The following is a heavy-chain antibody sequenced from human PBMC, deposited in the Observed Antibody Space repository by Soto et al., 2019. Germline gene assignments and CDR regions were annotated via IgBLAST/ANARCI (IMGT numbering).Heavy chain of an antibody. V-gene: IGHV1-18*01. D-gene: IGHD3-3*02. Sequence: QIQLVQSGAEVKKPGASVKVSCKASGYTFISYGISWVRQAPGQGLEWMGWISPYNNNNTKYEQQLEGRVTLTTETSTTTAYMELRSLTSDDTAVYYCARDDLSSIWSEFWGQGTLVTVSS. CDR2: ISPYNNNNT. CDR1: GYTFISYG. J-gene: IGHJ4*02. CDR3: ARDDLSSIWSEF.